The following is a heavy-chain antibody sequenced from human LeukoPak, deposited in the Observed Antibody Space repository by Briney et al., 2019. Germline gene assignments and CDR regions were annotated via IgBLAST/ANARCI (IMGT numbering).Heavy chain of an antibody. D-gene: IGHD3-10*01. J-gene: IGHJ4*02. CDR2: ISSSSSYI. CDR1: GFTFSSYT. CDR3: ARSPDYGSGSRD. Sequence: GGSLRLSCAASGFTFSSYTMNWVRQAPGKGLEWVSSISSSSSYIYYADSVKGRFTISRDNARNSLYLQMNSLRAEDTAVYYCARSPDYGSGSRDWGQGTLVTVSS. V-gene: IGHV3-21*01.